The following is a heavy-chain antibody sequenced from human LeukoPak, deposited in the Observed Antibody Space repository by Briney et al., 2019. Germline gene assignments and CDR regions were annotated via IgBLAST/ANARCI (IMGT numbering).Heavy chain of an antibody. CDR2: ISGSGAST. CDR1: GFTFSSYT. V-gene: IGHV3-23*01. CDR3: AKGLSWKSFYFDY. J-gene: IGHJ4*02. Sequence: GGSLRRSCAASGFTFSSYTMSWVRQAPGKGLEWVSAISGSGASTYYADSVKGRFTISRDNSKNTLYLQMNSLRAEDTAVYYCAKGLSWKSFYFDYWGQGTLVTVSS. D-gene: IGHD1-1*01.